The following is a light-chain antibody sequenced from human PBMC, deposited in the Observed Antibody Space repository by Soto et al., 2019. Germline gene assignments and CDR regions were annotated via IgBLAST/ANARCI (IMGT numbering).Light chain of an antibody. CDR2: GAS. J-gene: IGKJ1*01. V-gene: IGKV3-20*01. CDR3: HQYGSSPRT. Sequence: DIVLTQSPGTLSLSPGERVTLSCRASQIVTSDYLAWYHQEPDQAPRLLIYGASNRATGIPDRFSGSGSGTDFTLSISRLETGDFGMYFCHQYGSSPRTFGQGTKVEIK. CDR1: QIVTSDY.